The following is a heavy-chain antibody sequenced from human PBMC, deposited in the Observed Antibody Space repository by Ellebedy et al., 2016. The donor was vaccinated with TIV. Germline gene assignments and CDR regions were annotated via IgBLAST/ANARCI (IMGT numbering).Heavy chain of an antibody. CDR3: ARRGDSDFDS. CDR1: GYNFSNNW. CDR2: IHPSDSDT. J-gene: IGHJ4*02. V-gene: IGHV5-10-1*01. D-gene: IGHD4-17*01. Sequence: GESLKISCKISGYNFSNNWISWVRQKPGKGLEWMGWIHPSDSDTDYRPSFRGHVTMSVDKSISFAFLQWSSLQASDTAMYSCARRGDSDFDSWGQGTVVTVSP.